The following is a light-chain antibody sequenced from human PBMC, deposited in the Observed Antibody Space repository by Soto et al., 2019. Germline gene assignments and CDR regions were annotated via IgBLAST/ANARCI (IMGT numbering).Light chain of an antibody. V-gene: IGKV1-5*01. CDR2: DAS. CDR1: QNINNW. CDR3: KHMRT. J-gene: IGKJ1*01. Sequence: DIQMTQSPSTLSASIGDRVTITCRASQNINNWIAWYQQKPGKAPKFLIYDASTLESGVPSRFSGSGFGAEFSLTISRLQPADFGSYYCKHMRTFGQGTKV.